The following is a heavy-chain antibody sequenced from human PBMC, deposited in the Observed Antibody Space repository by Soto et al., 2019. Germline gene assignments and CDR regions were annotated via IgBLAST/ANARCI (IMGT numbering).Heavy chain of an antibody. CDR2: IIPSFGTA. Sequence: QLQLVQSGVEVKKPGSSVKVSFKAFGGTFSRYAISWVRQAPGQGLEWMGGIIPSFGTANYAQKFQGKVTSTADKSTRQAYMELSSLRAEDTAVDYCARLHSGSYNGGLHYWGQGTLVTVSS. J-gene: IGHJ4*02. CDR3: ARLHSGSYNGGLHY. V-gene: IGHV1-69*06. D-gene: IGHD1-26*01. CDR1: GGTFSRYA.